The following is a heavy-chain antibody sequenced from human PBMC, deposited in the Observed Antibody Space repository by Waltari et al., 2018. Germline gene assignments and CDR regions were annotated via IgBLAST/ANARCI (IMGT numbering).Heavy chain of an antibody. J-gene: IGHJ6*02. D-gene: IGHD6-13*01. CDR1: GFPFSSSA. CDR3: AKDFMAAAVPLMDV. Sequence: EVQLLESGGGLVQPGGSLRLSCAASGFPFSSSAMSSVSQAPGKGLEWVAAISGSGGSTYYADSVKGRFTISRDNSKNTLYLQMNSLRAEDTAVYYCAKDFMAAAVPLMDVWGQGTTVTVSS. V-gene: IGHV3-23*01. CDR2: ISGSGGST.